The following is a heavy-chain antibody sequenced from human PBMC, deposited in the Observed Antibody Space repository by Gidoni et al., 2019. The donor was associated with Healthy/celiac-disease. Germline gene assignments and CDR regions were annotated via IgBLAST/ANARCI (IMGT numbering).Heavy chain of an antibody. CDR2: ISSSSSYI. V-gene: IGHV3-21*01. CDR3: AGEYSYGYGGGY. CDR1: GFTFSSYS. Sequence: EVQLVESGGGLVKPGGSLRLSCAASGFTFSSYSMNWVRQAPGKGLEWVSSISSSSSYIYYADSVKGRFTISRDNAKNSLYLQMNSLRAEDTAVYYCAGEYSYGYGGGYWGQGTLVTDSS. D-gene: IGHD5-18*01. J-gene: IGHJ4*02.